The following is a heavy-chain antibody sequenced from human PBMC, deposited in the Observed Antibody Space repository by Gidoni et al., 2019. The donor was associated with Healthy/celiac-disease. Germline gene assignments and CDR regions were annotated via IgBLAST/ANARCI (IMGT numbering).Heavy chain of an antibody. Sequence: QLQLQESGSGLVKPSQTLSLTCAVSGGSISSGGYSWSWIRQPPGKGLEWIGYIYHSGSTYYNPSLKSRVTISVDRSKNQFSLKLSSVTAADTAVYYCARARGGVVVPAAIGSPSKLNWFDPWGQGTLVTVSS. CDR2: IYHSGST. D-gene: IGHD2-2*01. V-gene: IGHV4-30-2*01. CDR1: GGSISSGGYS. CDR3: ARARGGVVVPAAIGSPSKLNWFDP. J-gene: IGHJ5*02.